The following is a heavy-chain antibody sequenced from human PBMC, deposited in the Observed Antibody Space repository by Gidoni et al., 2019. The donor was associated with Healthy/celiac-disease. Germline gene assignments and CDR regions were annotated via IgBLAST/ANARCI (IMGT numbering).Heavy chain of an antibody. Sequence: ELQLVQSGAEGKKTGESLRISGQGYGYSFTSYWISWVRQLPGKGQEGMWRIDPSDSYTNYRPSFLGHFTISADKSISPAYLQVSRLNVSDTSMYYRASRLVGATLYGMDVWGHGTTVTVSS. D-gene: IGHD1-26*01. CDR3: ASRLVGATLYGMDV. CDR1: GYSFTSYW. J-gene: IGHJ6*02. CDR2: IDPSDSYT. V-gene: IGHV5-10-1*03.